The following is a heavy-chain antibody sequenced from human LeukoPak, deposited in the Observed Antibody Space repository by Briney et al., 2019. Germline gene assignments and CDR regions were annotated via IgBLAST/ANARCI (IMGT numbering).Heavy chain of an antibody. V-gene: IGHV5-51*01. Sequence: GESLKISCKGSGYRFTSYWIGWARQLPGKGLEWMGIIYPGDSDTIYNPSFQGQVTISADKSNSTANLQWSSLKASDTAMYYCARSGGNYYSIWGQGTMVTVSS. CDR3: ARSGGNYYSI. J-gene: IGHJ3*02. CDR2: IYPGDSDT. D-gene: IGHD1-26*01. CDR1: GYRFTSYW.